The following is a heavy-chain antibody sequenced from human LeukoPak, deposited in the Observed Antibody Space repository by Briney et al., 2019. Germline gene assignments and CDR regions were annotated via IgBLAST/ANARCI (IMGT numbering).Heavy chain of an antibody. CDR1: GGSSSSSSYY. Sequence: PSETLSLTCTVSGGSSSSSSYYWGWIRQPPGKGLEWIGSIYYSGSTYYNPSLKSRVTISVDTSKNQFSLKLSSVTAADTAVYYCARHFQDTAMVSYYFEYWGQGTLVTVSS. V-gene: IGHV4-39*01. J-gene: IGHJ4*02. D-gene: IGHD5-18*01. CDR2: IYYSGST. CDR3: ARHFQDTAMVSYYFEY.